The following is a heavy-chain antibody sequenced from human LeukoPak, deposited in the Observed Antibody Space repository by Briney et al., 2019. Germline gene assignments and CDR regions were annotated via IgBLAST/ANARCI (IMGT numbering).Heavy chain of an antibody. CDR3: ARRWVGIDASLDI. CDR1: GYTFTNQH. D-gene: IGHD3-16*01. J-gene: IGHJ3*02. V-gene: IGHV1-18*01. Sequence: ASVTVSCKASGYTFTNQHISWVRQAPGQGLEWMGWISAYNGDTNSAQILQGRVTMTTDTSTSTAYMELRSLTSDDTAVYYCARRWVGIDASLDIWGQGTVATVSS. CDR2: ISAYNGDT.